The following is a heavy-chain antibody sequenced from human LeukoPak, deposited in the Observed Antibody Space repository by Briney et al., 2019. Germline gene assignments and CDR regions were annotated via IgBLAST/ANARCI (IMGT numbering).Heavy chain of an antibody. Sequence: PGESLKISCKGSGYSFTSYWIGWVRQMPGKGLEWMGIIYPGDSDTRYSPSFQGQVTIPADKSISTAYLQWSSLKASDTAMYYCARHQGYYYDSNGYYFDYWGQGTLVTVSS. CDR3: ARHQGYYYDSNGYYFDY. V-gene: IGHV5-51*01. J-gene: IGHJ4*02. CDR2: IYPGDSDT. CDR1: GYSFTSYW. D-gene: IGHD3-22*01.